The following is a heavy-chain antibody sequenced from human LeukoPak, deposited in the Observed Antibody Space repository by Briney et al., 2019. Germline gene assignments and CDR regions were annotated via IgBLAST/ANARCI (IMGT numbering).Heavy chain of an antibody. Sequence: PGGSLRLSCAVSGITLSNYGMSWVRQAPGKGLEWVAGISDSGGRKNYADSVKGRFTISRDNPKNTLILQMNSLRPEDTAVYFCAKRGVVIRVILVGFHKEAYYFDSWGQGALVTVSS. CDR1: GITLSNYG. CDR3: AKRGVVIRVILVGFHKEAYYFDS. CDR2: ISDSGGRK. V-gene: IGHV3-23*01. D-gene: IGHD3-22*01. J-gene: IGHJ4*02.